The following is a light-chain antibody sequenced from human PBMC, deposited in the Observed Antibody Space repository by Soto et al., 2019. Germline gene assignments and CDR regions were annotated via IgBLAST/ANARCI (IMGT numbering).Light chain of an antibody. CDR2: GAS. J-gene: IGKJ1*01. V-gene: IGKV3-15*01. CDR3: QQYNSFTWT. Sequence: EIVMTQSPATLSVSPGERVTLSCRASQSVSSRLAWYHQKPGQSPRLLIYGASTRAIGIPARFSGSGSGTEFTLTISSLQPDDFATYYCQQYNSFTWTFGQGTKVDI. CDR1: QSVSSR.